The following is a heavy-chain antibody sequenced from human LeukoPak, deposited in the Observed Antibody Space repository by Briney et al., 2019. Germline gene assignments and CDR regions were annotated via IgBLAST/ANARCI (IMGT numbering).Heavy chain of an antibody. CDR2: IYYSGST. CDR1: GGSVSSGSYY. J-gene: IGHJ6*02. CDR3: ARGMGPHYGMDV. Sequence: SETLSLTCTVSGGSVSSGSYYWSWIRQPPGKGLEWIGYIYYSGSTNYNPTLKSRVTISVDTSKNQFSLKLSSVTAADTAVYYCARGMGPHYGMDVWGQGTTVTVSS. V-gene: IGHV4-61*01.